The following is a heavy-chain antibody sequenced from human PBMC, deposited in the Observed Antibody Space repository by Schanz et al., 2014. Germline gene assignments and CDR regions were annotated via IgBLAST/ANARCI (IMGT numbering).Heavy chain of an antibody. V-gene: IGHV1-18*01. CDR3: AGTYCSSTSCYTGYYYMDV. CDR2: ISAYTNNT. CDR1: RYTFNTYG. Sequence: QGQLVQSGPEVKEPGASVKVSCEASRYTFNTYGLNWVRQAPGQGLEWMGWISAYTNNTNYAQKVQGRVTMTTDTSTCTAYMELRSLRSDDTAVYYCAGTYCSSTSCYTGYYYMDVWGRGTTVTVSS. J-gene: IGHJ6*03. D-gene: IGHD2-2*02.